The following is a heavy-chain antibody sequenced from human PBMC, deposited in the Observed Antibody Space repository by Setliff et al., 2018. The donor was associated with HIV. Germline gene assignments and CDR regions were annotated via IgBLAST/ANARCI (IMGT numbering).Heavy chain of an antibody. CDR3: ARQGEVGAPFDY. V-gene: IGHV4-61*02. CDR1: GGSISSGSYY. CDR2: IYTSGST. D-gene: IGHD1-26*01. J-gene: IGHJ4*02. Sequence: SETLSLTCTVSGGSISSGSYYWNWIRRPPGKGLEWIGRIYTSGSTNYNPSLKSRVTMSLDTSKNQFSLRLSSVTAADTAVYYCARQGEVGAPFDYWGQGTLVTVSS.